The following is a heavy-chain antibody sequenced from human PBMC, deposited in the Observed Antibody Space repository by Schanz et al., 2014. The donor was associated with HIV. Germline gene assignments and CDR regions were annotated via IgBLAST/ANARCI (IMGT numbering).Heavy chain of an antibody. Sequence: QVQLVQSGAEVKKPGSSVKVSCKTFGGTFRVYAINWVRQAPGQGPQWMGGLVPISTTANYAQTFQGRVTLTADKSTNTAYMELSRLHSEDTAIYYCATSTPYYYDPDALDIWGQGTMVIVSS. D-gene: IGHD3-22*01. J-gene: IGHJ3*02. CDR3: ATSTPYYYDPDALDI. CDR2: LVPISTTA. V-gene: IGHV1-69*06. CDR1: GGTFRVYA.